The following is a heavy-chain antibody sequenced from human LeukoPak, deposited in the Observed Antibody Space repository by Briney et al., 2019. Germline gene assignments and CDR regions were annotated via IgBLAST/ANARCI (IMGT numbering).Heavy chain of an antibody. CDR3: ARGGLHHAFDI. D-gene: IGHD2-15*01. J-gene: IGHJ3*02. CDR2: INNEGSGT. V-gene: IGHV3-74*01. Sequence: GGSLRLSCAASGFSFSSYWMYWVRQVPGKGLVYVSRINNEGSGTTYADSVRGRFTSSRDNTNNKVYLQMNSLRVEDTAVYYCARGGLHHAFDIWGQGTMVTVSS. CDR1: GFSFSSYW.